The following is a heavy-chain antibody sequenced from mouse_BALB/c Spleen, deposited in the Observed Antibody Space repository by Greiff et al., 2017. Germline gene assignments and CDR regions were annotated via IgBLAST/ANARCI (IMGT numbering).Heavy chain of an antibody. V-gene: IGHV3-8*02. D-gene: IGHD1-1*01. CDR3: ARDYYGSEGFAY. J-gene: IGHJ3*01. Sequence: EVKLQESGPSLVKPSQTLSLTCSVTGDSITSGYWNWIRKFPGNKLEYMGYISSSGSTYYNPSLKSRISITRDTSKNQYYLQLNSVTTEDTATYYCARDYYGSEGFAYWGQGTLVTVSA. CDR1: GDSITSGY. CDR2: ISSSGST.